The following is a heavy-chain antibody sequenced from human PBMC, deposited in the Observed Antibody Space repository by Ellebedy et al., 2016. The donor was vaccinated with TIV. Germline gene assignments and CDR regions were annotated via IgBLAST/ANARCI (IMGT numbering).Heavy chain of an antibody. D-gene: IGHD6-13*01. Sequence: GESLKISCAASGFSLTTLGMTWVRQAPGKGLEWVSGVTSAGTTYYADSVKGRFTISRDTSKSTLYLQMNSLRAEDTALYYCAKIMRYSGSWHGAHFDYWGQGTLVTVSS. CDR2: VTSAGTT. CDR1: GFSLTTLG. CDR3: AKIMRYSGSWHGAHFDY. J-gene: IGHJ4*02. V-gene: IGHV3-23*05.